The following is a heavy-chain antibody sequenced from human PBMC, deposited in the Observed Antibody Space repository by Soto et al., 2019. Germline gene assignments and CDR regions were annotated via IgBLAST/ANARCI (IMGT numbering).Heavy chain of an antibody. J-gene: IGHJ6*02. Sequence: GGSLRLSCAASGFTFSSCSMNWVRQAPGKGLEWDSSISSSSSYIYYAESVKGRFTISRDNAKNSLYLQMNSLRAEDTAVYYCAREIGYSSSSDGMDVWGQGTTVTVSS. CDR3: AREIGYSSSSDGMDV. D-gene: IGHD6-6*01. V-gene: IGHV3-21*01. CDR2: ISSSSSYI. CDR1: GFTFSSCS.